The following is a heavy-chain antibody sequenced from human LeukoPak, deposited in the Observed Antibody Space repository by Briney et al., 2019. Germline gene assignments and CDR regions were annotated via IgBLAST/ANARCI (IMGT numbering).Heavy chain of an antibody. CDR3: AREAYSHYGFDY. Sequence: GGSLRLSCAASGFTFSDYTTNWVRQAPGKGLEWVSSLSSTSLYVYYADSVRGRLTISRDNANNSLSLQMSSLRAEDTAVYYCAREAYSHYGFDYWGQGTLVTVSS. D-gene: IGHD4-11*01. CDR2: LSSTSLYV. V-gene: IGHV3-21*01. CDR1: GFTFSDYT. J-gene: IGHJ4*02.